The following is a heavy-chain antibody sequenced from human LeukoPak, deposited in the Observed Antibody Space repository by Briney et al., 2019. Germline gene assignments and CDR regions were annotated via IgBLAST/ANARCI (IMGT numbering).Heavy chain of an antibody. CDR1: GFPFNSYW. D-gene: IGHD5-18*01. Sequence: GGSLRLSCAASGFPFNSYWMSWVRQAPGKGLEWMANIKQDGSEKYYVDSVKGRFTISRDNAKNALYLQMNSLRAEDTGVYYCARGEFAWIQGSYGMNVWGQGTTVTVSS. CDR2: IKQDGSEK. CDR3: ARGEFAWIQGSYGMNV. V-gene: IGHV3-7*01. J-gene: IGHJ6*02.